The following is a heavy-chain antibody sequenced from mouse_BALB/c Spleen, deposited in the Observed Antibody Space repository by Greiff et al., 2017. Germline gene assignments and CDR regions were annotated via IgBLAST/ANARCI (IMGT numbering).Heavy chain of an antibody. CDR2: ISSGGST. Sequence: EVQLVESGGGLVKPGGSLKLSCAASGFTFSSYAMSWVRQTPEKRLEWVASISSGGSTYYPDSVKGRFTISRDNARNILYLQMSSLRSEDTAMYYCASNYGYDYYAMDYWGQGTSVTVSS. CDR3: ASNYGYDYYAMDY. J-gene: IGHJ4*01. V-gene: IGHV5-6-5*01. D-gene: IGHD1-2*01. CDR1: GFTFSSYA.